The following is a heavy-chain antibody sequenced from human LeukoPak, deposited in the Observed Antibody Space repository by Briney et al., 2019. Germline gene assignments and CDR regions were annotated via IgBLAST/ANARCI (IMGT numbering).Heavy chain of an antibody. CDR1: GFTFSSYS. J-gene: IGHJ3*02. Sequence: PGGSLRLSCAASGFTFSSYSMNWVPPAPGKGLEWVSSISSSSSYIYYTDSVKGRFTISRDNAKNSLYLQMNSLRAEDTAVYYGARDSMTVTTPDAFDIWGQGTMVTVSS. CDR2: ISSSSSYI. CDR3: ARDSMTVTTPDAFDI. V-gene: IGHV3-21*01. D-gene: IGHD4-17*01.